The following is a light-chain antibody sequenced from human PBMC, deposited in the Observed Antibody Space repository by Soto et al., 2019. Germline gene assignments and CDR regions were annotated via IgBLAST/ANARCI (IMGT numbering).Light chain of an antibody. Sequence: ESVLTQSPGTLSLSPGERATLSCRASQTVNSRYLTWYQHKPGQAPRLLIYGASIRATGIPDRFSGSRSGADFSPPITRLEPEDSAVYYCQHFNDSRPAFTFGRGTKLEI. CDR2: GAS. CDR1: QTVNSRY. J-gene: IGKJ2*01. V-gene: IGKV3-20*01. CDR3: QHFNDSRPAFT.